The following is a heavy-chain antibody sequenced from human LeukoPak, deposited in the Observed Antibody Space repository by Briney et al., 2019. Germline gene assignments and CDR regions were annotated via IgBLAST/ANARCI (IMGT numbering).Heavy chain of an antibody. CDR2: ISYDGSNK. CDR3: AKVLHGSGSYSY. Sequence: GGSLRLSCAASEFTFSSYSMNWVRQAPGKGLEWVAVISYDGSNKYYADSVKGRFTISRDNSKNTLYLQMNSLRAEDTAVYYCAKVLHGSGSYSYWGQGTLVTVSS. V-gene: IGHV3-30*18. J-gene: IGHJ4*02. CDR1: EFTFSSYS. D-gene: IGHD3-10*01.